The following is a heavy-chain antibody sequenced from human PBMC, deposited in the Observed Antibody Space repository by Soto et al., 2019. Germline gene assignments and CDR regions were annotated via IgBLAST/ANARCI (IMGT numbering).Heavy chain of an antibody. D-gene: IGHD3-10*01. Sequence: ASVKVSCKASGGTFSSYAISWVRQAPGQGLEWMGGIIPIFGTANYAQKFQGRVTITADESTSTAYMELSSLRSEDTAVYYCARSNSGYGGWGPLWFGEPRQIAYYYYGMEVWGQGTTVTVSS. J-gene: IGHJ6*02. CDR3: ARSNSGYGGWGPLWFGEPRQIAYYYYGMEV. CDR1: GGTFSSYA. CDR2: IIPIFGTA. V-gene: IGHV1-69*13.